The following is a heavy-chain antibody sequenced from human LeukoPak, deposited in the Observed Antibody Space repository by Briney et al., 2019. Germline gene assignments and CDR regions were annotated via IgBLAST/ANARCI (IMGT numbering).Heavy chain of an antibody. Sequence: PSETLSLTCAVYGGSFSGYYWSWIRQPPGKGLEWIGEINHSGSTNYNPSLKSRVTISVDTSKNQFSLKLSSVTAADTAVYYCARAAVRGVIGPEFDYWGQGTLVTVSS. CDR3: ARAAVRGVIGPEFDY. D-gene: IGHD3-10*01. J-gene: IGHJ4*02. V-gene: IGHV4-34*01. CDR2: INHSGST. CDR1: GGSFSGYY.